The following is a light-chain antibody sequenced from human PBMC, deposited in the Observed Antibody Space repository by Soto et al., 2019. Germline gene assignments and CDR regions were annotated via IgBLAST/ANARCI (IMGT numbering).Light chain of an antibody. J-gene: IGKJ1*01. CDR2: EAS. Sequence: DIQMTQSPSSLSASVGDRVTITCRASQSISSYLNWYQQKPGKAPKLLIYEASSLQSRVPSRFSGSGSGTDYTVTISSLQPEDFATYYCQQSYSTPWTFGQGTKVDIK. CDR3: QQSYSTPWT. V-gene: IGKV1-39*01. CDR1: QSISSY.